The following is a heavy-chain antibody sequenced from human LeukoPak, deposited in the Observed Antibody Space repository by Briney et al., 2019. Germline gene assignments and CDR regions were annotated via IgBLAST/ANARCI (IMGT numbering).Heavy chain of an antibody. V-gene: IGHV1-2*02. CDR1: GYTFTGYY. D-gene: IGHD3-10*01. CDR2: INPNSGGT. Sequence: PGASVKVSCKASGYTFTGYYMHWVRQAPGQGLEWMGWINPNSGGTNYAQKFQGRVTMTRDTSISTAYMELSRLRSDDTAVYYCARLDRMVRGGDWFDPWGQGTLVTVSS. J-gene: IGHJ5*02. CDR3: ARLDRMVRGGDWFDP.